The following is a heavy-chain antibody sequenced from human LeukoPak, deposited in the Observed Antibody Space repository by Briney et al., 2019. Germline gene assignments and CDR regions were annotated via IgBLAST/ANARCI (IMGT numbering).Heavy chain of an antibody. CDR3: ARDDGFSCYSY. Sequence: GGSLRLSCAASGFTFSRYAMSWVRQAPGKGLEWVSAISGSGGNTYYADSVKGRFTISRDNSKNTLYLQMNSLTAEDTAIYYCARDDGFSCYSYWGQGTLVTVSS. J-gene: IGHJ4*02. CDR2: ISGSGGNT. V-gene: IGHV3-23*01. CDR1: GFTFSRYA. D-gene: IGHD3/OR15-3a*01.